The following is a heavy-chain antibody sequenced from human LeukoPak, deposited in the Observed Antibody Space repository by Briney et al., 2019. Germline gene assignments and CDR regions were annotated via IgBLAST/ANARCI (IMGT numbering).Heavy chain of an antibody. Sequence: GASVKVSCKASGYTFTSYDINWVRQATGQGLEWMGWMNPNSGNTGYAQKFQGRATMTRNTSISTAYMELSSLRSEDTAVYYCARYLPAAGTFDYWGQGTLVTVSS. J-gene: IGHJ4*02. V-gene: IGHV1-8*01. CDR3: ARYLPAAGTFDY. CDR2: MNPNSGNT. D-gene: IGHD6-13*01. CDR1: GYTFTSYD.